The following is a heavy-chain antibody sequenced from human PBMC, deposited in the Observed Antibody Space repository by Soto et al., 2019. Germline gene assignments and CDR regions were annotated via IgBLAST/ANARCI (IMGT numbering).Heavy chain of an antibody. CDR1: GGTFSNYP. Sequence: VQLVQSGAEVKKTGSSVKVSCKASGGTFSNYPCIWVRQAPGQGLDWMGGIIPIFGTTDYGQRFQGRVTITADESTNTAYMELISLRSGDTAVYYCVRGLYCGGGCDSHVAYWGHGTLVNVSS. CDR3: VRGLYCGGGCDSHVAY. CDR2: IIPIFGTT. D-gene: IGHD2-21*02. J-gene: IGHJ4*01. V-gene: IGHV1-69*01.